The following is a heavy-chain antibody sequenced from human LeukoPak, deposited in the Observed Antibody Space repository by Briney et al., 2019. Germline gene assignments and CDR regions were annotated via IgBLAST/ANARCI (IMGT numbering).Heavy chain of an antibody. CDR3: TREWLVEDDAFDI. Sequence: GGSLRLSCAASGFTFSGYWMHWVRQSPGKGLVSVSLISPDGRNTTYADSVKGRFTISRDNAKNTLSLQMDSLRAEDTALYYCTREWLVEDDAFDIWSQGTLVTVSS. V-gene: IGHV3-74*01. CDR1: GFTFSGYW. CDR2: ISPDGRNT. D-gene: IGHD5-12*01. J-gene: IGHJ3*02.